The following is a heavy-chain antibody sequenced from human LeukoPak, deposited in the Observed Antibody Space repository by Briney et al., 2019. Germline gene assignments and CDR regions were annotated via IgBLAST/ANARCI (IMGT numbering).Heavy chain of an antibody. CDR3: ASDHYYDSSGYYFY. V-gene: IGHV1-18*01. Sequence: ASVKVSCKASGYTFTSYGISWVRQAPGQGLEWMGWISAYNGNTNYAQKLQGRVTMTTDTSTSTAYMELRSLRSDDTAVYYCASDHYYDSSGYYFYWGQGTLVTVSS. D-gene: IGHD3-22*01. J-gene: IGHJ4*02. CDR1: GYTFTSYG. CDR2: ISAYNGNT.